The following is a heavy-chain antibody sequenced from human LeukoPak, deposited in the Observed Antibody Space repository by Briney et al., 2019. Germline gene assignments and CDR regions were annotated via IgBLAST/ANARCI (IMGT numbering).Heavy chain of an antibody. CDR2: INPNSGGT. D-gene: IGHD6-19*01. CDR1: GYTFTGYY. Sequence: GASVKVSCKTSGYTFTGYYVHWVRQAPGQGLEWVGWINPNSGGTNYAQNFQGRVAMTRDTSISTGYMELSRLRSDDTAVYYCARGGDSSGWSELDYWGQGTLVTVSS. V-gene: IGHV1-2*02. CDR3: ARGGDSSGWSELDY. J-gene: IGHJ4*02.